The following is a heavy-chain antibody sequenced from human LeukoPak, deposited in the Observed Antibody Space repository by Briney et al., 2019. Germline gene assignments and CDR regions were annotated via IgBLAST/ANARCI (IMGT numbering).Heavy chain of an antibody. CDR2: FHPSSGAT. CDR3: ARDLPFED. D-gene: IGHD2/OR15-2a*01. Sequence: ASVKVSCKASGGTFSSYAISWVRQAPGQGLEWMGRFHPSSGATNYAQSFQGRVTLTRDTSINTAYMELSRLTSDDTAVYYCARDLPFEDWGQGTLVTVSS. J-gene: IGHJ4*02. CDR1: GGTFSSYA. V-gene: IGHV1-2*06.